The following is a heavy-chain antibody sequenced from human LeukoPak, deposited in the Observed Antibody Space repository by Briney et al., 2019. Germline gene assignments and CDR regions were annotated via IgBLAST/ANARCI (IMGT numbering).Heavy chain of an antibody. CDR1: GGSISSGDYY. V-gene: IGHV4-61*08. CDR3: ARLSYDYWSGYYFDY. J-gene: IGHJ4*02. D-gene: IGHD3-3*01. Sequence: SETLSLTCTVSGGSISSGDYYWSWIRQPPGKGLEWIGYISYSGITNFNPSLNNRVTISLDTSKNQFSLTLSSVTAADTAVYYCARLSYDYWSGYYFDYWGQGTLVTVSS. CDR2: ISYSGIT.